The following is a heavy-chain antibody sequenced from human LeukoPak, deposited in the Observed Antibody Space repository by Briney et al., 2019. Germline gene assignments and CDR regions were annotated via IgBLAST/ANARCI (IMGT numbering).Heavy chain of an antibody. V-gene: IGHV1-24*01. D-gene: IGHD3-9*01. CDR2: FDPEDGET. Sequence: GASVKASCKVSGYTLTELSMHWVRQAPGKGLEWMGGFDPEDGETIYAQKFQGRVTMTEDTSTDTAYMELSSLRSEDTAVYYCATPRYFDWLLPMYYFDYWGQGTLVTVSS. J-gene: IGHJ4*02. CDR1: GYTLTELS. CDR3: ATPRYFDWLLPMYYFDY.